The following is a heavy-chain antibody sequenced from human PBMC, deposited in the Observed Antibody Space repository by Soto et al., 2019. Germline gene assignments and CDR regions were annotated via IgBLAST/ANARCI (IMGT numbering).Heavy chain of an antibody. CDR3: ARDADASGWYHYGMDV. J-gene: IGHJ6*02. CDR1: GFTLSSYW. Sequence: GSLRLSCAASGFTLSSYWMNWFRQAPGKGLEWVANIKQDGSEKYYGDSVKGRFFISRDNAKNSLYLQLNSLRAEDTAVYYCARDADASGWYHYGMDVWGQGTMVTVSS. CDR2: IKQDGSEK. D-gene: IGHD6-19*01. V-gene: IGHV3-7*01.